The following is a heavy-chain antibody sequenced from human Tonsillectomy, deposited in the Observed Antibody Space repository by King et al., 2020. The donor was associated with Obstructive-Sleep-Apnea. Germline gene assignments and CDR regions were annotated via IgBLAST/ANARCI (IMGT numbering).Heavy chain of an antibody. Sequence: QLQESGPGLVKPSETLSLTCTVSGGSMTSYYWNWVRQSPGKGLEWIGYMYYSGFTNYNPSLESRVTISVDTSRNQFSLRLTSVTAADTALYYCARGNFDYATASGLDVWGQGTTVTVSS. CDR1: GGSMTSYY. CDR3: ARGNFDYATASGLDV. J-gene: IGHJ6*02. CDR2: MYYSGFT. V-gene: IGHV4-59*01. D-gene: IGHD4-17*01.